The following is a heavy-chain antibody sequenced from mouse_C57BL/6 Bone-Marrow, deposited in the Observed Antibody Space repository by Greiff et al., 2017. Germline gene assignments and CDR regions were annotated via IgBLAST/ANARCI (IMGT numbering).Heavy chain of an antibody. CDR1: GFTFSSYA. CDR3: ARGLLRYPRAMDY. CDR2: ISDGGSYT. Sequence: DVHLVESGGGLVKPGGSLKLSCAASGFTFSSYAMSWVRQTPEKRLEWVATISDGGSYTYYPDNVKGRFTISRDNAKNNLYLQMSHLKSEDTAMYYCARGLLRYPRAMDYWGQGTSVTVSS. D-gene: IGHD1-1*01. V-gene: IGHV5-4*01. J-gene: IGHJ4*01.